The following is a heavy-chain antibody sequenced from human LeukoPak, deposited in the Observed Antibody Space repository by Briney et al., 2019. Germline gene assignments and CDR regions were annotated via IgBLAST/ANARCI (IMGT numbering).Heavy chain of an antibody. J-gene: IGHJ4*02. CDR3: AKGSITMIVVVMLYFDY. V-gene: IGHV3-23*01. Sequence: PGGSLRLSCAASGFXFSSYAMSWVRXAPXKXLEWVSAISGSGGSTYYADSVKGRFTISRDNSKNTLYLQMNSLRAEDTAVYYCAKGSITMIVVVMLYFDYWGQGTLVTVSS. CDR2: ISGSGGST. D-gene: IGHD3-22*01. CDR1: GFXFSSYA.